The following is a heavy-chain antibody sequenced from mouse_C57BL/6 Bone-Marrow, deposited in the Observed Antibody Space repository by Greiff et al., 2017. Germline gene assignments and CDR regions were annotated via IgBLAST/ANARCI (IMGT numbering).Heavy chain of an antibody. CDR1: GFSLTSYG. J-gene: IGHJ4*01. Sequence: VMLVESGPGLVAPSQSLSITCTVSGFSLTSYGVHWVRQPPGKGLEWLVVIWSDGSTTYNSALKSRLSISKDNSKSQVFLKMNSLQTDDTAMYYCATLYGYDDGLYAMDYWGQGTSVTVSS. CDR2: IWSDGST. D-gene: IGHD2-2*01. CDR3: ATLYGYDDGLYAMDY. V-gene: IGHV2-6*03.